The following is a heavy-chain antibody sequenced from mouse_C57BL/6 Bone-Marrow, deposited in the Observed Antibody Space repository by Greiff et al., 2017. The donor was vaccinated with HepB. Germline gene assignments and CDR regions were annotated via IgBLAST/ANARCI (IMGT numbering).Heavy chain of an antibody. CDR3: ARIPNYYGSSYDYAMDY. D-gene: IGHD1-1*01. CDR1: GYTFTSYG. Sequence: QVQLKESGAELARPGASVKLSCKASGYTFTSYGISWVKQRTGQGLEWIGEIYPRSGNTYYNEKFKGKATLTADKSSSTAYMELRSLTSEDSAVYFCARIPNYYGSSYDYAMDYWGQGTSVTVSS. CDR2: IYPRSGNT. J-gene: IGHJ4*01. V-gene: IGHV1-81*01.